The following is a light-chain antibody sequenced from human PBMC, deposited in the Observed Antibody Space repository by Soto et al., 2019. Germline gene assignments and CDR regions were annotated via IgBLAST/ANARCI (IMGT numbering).Light chain of an antibody. CDR1: KGISSY. CDR2: AAS. CDR3: QQFNSYPFLT. J-gene: IGKJ4*01. V-gene: IGKV1-9*01. Sequence: DIQLTQSPSFLSASVGDRVTITCRASKGISSYLAWYEQKPGKAPKLLIYAASTLQSGVPSRFSGSGSGTEFTLTISSLQPEDFATYYCQQFNSYPFLTFGGGTKVEIK.